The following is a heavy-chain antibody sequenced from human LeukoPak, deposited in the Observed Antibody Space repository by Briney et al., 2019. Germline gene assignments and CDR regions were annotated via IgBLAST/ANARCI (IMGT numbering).Heavy chain of an antibody. J-gene: IGHJ4*02. D-gene: IGHD3-9*01. Sequence: GGSLRPSCAASGFTFSSYAMSGVREAPGEGLEWVSAISGSGGGTYYAESVKGRFTTPSDNSKNPLFLQMNTLRAEDTAVYYCVKDSGRLRYFDWSPGPFDYWGQGTLVTVSS. CDR2: ISGSGGGT. V-gene: IGHV3-23*01. CDR3: VKDSGRLRYFDWSPGPFDY. CDR1: GFTFSSYA.